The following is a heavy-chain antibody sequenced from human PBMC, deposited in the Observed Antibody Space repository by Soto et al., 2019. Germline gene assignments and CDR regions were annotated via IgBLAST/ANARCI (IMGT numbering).Heavy chain of an antibody. CDR2: ISSSGSTI. CDR3: TKDSHWAIISPTHDY. J-gene: IGHJ4*02. Sequence: AGGSLRLSCAASGFTFSDYYMSWIRQAPGKGLEWVSYISSSGSTIYYADSVKGRFTISRDNAKNSLYLQMNSLRAEDTAVYYCTKDSHWAIISPTHDYWGQGTLVTVSS. V-gene: IGHV3-11*01. CDR1: GFTFSDYY. D-gene: IGHD2-2*01.